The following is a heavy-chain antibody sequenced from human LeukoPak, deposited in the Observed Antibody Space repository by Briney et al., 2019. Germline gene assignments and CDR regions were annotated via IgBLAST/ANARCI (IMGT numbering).Heavy chain of an antibody. CDR2: ISSSSSYI. J-gene: IGHJ4*02. D-gene: IGHD6-19*01. CDR3: ARDSPGASGWSPHDY. V-gene: IGHV3-21*01. Sequence: PGGSLRLSCAASGFTFSGYSMNWVRQAPGKGLEWVSSISSSSSYIYYADSVKGRFTISRDNAKNSLYLQMNSLRAEDTAVYYCARDSPGASGWSPHDYWGQGTLVTVSS. CDR1: GFTFSGYS.